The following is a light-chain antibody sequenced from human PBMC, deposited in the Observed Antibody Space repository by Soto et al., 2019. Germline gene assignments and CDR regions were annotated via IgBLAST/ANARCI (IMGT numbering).Light chain of an antibody. V-gene: IGLV1-44*01. J-gene: IGLJ3*02. CDR3: AAWDDSLNGPL. CDR1: SSNIGSNN. Sequence: QSVLTQPPSASGTPGQRVTISCSGSSSNIGSNNVNWYQQLPGTAPTLLIYSNNQRPSGVPDRFSGSKSGTSASLAVNGLQSEAEANYYCAAWDDSLNGPLFGGGTQLTVL. CDR2: SNN.